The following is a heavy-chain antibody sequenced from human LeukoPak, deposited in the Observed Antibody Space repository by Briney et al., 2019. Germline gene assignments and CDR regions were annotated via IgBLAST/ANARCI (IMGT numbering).Heavy chain of an antibody. D-gene: IGHD3-22*01. J-gene: IGHJ4*02. V-gene: IGHV3-33*06. CDR2: IWSDGNNR. CDR3: AKRHYYDSSGYRD. CDR1: GFTFSSYG. Sequence: GGSLRLSCAASGFTFSSYGMHWVRQAPGKGLEWVAVIWSDGNNRFYADSVKGRFTISRDNSKNTLYLQMNSLRAEDTAVYYCAKRHYYDSSGYRDWGQGTLVTVSS.